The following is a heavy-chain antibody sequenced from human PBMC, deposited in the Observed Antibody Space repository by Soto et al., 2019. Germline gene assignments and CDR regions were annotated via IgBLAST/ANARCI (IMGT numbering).Heavy chain of an antibody. CDR2: ASPLSATT. V-gene: IGHV1-18*01. Sequence: QAQLVQSGAEVKEPGASVKVSCKASGYTFTGYGITWVRQAPGQGLEWMGWASPLSATTNYAPKFQGRVTMTTDTSTNMAYMELRSLIADDTAVYYCSRGCTAEAVFWGQGTLVTVSS. CDR1: GYTFTGYG. J-gene: IGHJ4*02. D-gene: IGHD2-21*02. CDR3: SRGCTAEAVF.